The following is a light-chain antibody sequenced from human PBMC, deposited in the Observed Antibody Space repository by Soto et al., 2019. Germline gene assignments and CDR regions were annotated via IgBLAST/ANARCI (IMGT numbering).Light chain of an antibody. CDR3: QQYGSSPRT. CDR1: QSLSSN. J-gene: IGKJ1*01. CDR2: AAS. V-gene: IGKV3-20*01. Sequence: DIVMTQSPATLSVSPGKRATLSCRASQSLSSNLACYQQKPGQAPRLLIYAASTRATGIPERFCGSGSGTDVTLSIRGLEPEDVGVYYCQQYGSSPRTVGQGTKVDSK.